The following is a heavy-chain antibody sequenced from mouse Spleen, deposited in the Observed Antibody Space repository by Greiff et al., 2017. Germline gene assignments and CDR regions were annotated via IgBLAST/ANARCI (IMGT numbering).Heavy chain of an antibody. Sequence: EVQLQQSVAELVRPGASVKLSCTASGFNIKNTYMPWVKQRPEQGLEWIGRIDPANGNTKYAPKFQGKATITADTSSNTAYLQLSSLTSEDTAIYYCARNYGSIWYFDVWGAGTTVTVSS. CDR2: IDPANGNT. V-gene: IGHV14-3*01. D-gene: IGHD1-1*01. J-gene: IGHJ1*01. CDR1: GFNIKNTY. CDR3: ARNYGSIWYFDV.